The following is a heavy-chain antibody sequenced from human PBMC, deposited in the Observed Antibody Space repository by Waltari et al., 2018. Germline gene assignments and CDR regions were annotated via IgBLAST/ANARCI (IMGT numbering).Heavy chain of an antibody. CDR2: INPDGSKK. CDR1: GFTFNTYW. V-gene: IGHV3-7*01. J-gene: IGHJ4*02. D-gene: IGHD3-10*01. Sequence: EVQLVESGGGLVQPGGSLRLSCAASGFTFNTYWMKWIREAPGKGLERVANINPDGSKKFNVDSVKGPFTVSIDNAQNSLYLQMNNLRAEDTAVYYCTTLARGESGDYWGQGTLVTVSS. CDR3: TTLARGESGDY.